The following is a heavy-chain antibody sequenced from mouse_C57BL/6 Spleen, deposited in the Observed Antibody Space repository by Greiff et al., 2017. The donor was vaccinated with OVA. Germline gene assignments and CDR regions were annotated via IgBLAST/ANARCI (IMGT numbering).Heavy chain of an antibody. Sequence: EVKLVESGGGLVQPGGSLKLSCAASGFSFSDYYMYWVRQTPEKRLEWVAYISNGGGSTYYPDTVKGRFTISRDNAKNTLYLQMSRLKSEDTAMYYCARQGYYGSSYGYYAMDYWGQGTSVTVSS. V-gene: IGHV5-12*01. D-gene: IGHD1-1*01. J-gene: IGHJ4*01. CDR3: ARQGYYGSSYGYYAMDY. CDR1: GFSFSDYY. CDR2: ISNGGGST.